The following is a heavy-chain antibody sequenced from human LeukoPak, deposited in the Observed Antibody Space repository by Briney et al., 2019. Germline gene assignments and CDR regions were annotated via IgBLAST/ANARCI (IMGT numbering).Heavy chain of an antibody. J-gene: IGHJ4*02. CDR1: GFTFSSYG. D-gene: IGHD3-3*01. Sequence: GGSLRLSCAASGFTFSSYGMHWVRQAPGKGLEWVAFIRYDGSNKYYADSVKGRFTISRDNSKNTLFLQMNSLRAEDTAVYYCAKDYTGVVIIDPVDYWGQGTLVTVSP. CDR3: AKDYTGVVIIDPVDY. V-gene: IGHV3-30*02. CDR2: IRYDGSNK.